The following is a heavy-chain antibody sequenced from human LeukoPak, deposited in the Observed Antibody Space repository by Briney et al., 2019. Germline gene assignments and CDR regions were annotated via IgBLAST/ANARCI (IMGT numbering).Heavy chain of an antibody. CDR1: GFIFSNYW. D-gene: IGHD6-19*01. CDR2: INQDGSKE. J-gene: IGHJ4*02. V-gene: IGHV3-7*01. CDR3: ATLATQWLPDY. Sequence: GGSLRLSCTASGFIFSNYWMTWVRQAPGKGLEWVAQINQDGSKEYYIDSVKARFSISRDNARNSLSLQMNSLRAEDTAVYYCATLATQWLPDYWGQGTLATVSS.